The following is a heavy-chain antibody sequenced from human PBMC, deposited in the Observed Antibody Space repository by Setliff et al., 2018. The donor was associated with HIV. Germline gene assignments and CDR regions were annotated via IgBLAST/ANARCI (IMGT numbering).Heavy chain of an antibody. J-gene: IGHJ3*02. CDR3: ARDDVGYCSGGRCYHLFDTFDI. CDR1: GYSFTNYG. Sequence: RASVKVSCKASGYSFTNYGISWVRQAPGQGLEWMGWISSYNDNTNYALNLQGRVTMTTDTSTSTAYMELRSLRSDDTAVYYCARDDVGYCSGGRCYHLFDTFDIWGQGTVVTVSS. D-gene: IGHD2-15*01. V-gene: IGHV1-18*01. CDR2: ISSYNDNT.